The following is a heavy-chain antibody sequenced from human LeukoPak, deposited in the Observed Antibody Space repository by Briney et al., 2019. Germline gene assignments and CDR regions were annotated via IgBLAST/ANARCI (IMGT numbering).Heavy chain of an antibody. J-gene: IGHJ6*03. V-gene: IGHV3-21*01. Sequence: GSLRLSCAASGFTFSSYSMNWVRQAPGKGLDWVSSISSSSNYIYYADSVKGRFTISKDNAKNSLYLQMNSLRAEDTAVYYCARPPTAMAYYYYYYMDVWGKGTTVTVSS. CDR1: GFTFSSYS. D-gene: IGHD5-18*01. CDR2: ISSSSNYI. CDR3: ARPPTAMAYYYYYYMDV.